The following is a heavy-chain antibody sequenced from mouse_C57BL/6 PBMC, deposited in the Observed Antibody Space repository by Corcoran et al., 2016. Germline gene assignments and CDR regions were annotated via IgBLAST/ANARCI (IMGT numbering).Heavy chain of an antibody. J-gene: IGHJ3*01. CDR3: ARSGFYGAAY. CDR1: GYTFTTYG. CDR2: INTYSGVP. V-gene: IGHV9-3*01. Sequence: QIQLVQSGPELKKPGETVKISCKASGYTFTTYGMSWVKQAPGKGLKWMGWINTYSGVPTYADDFKGRFAFSLETSASTAYLQINNLKNEDTATYFCARSGFYGAAYWGQGTLVTVSA. D-gene: IGHD3-1*01.